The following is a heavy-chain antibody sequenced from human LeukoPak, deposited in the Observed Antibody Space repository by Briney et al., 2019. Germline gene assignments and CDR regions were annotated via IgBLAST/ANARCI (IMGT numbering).Heavy chain of an antibody. D-gene: IGHD2-21*02. CDR1: GYSFTSYW. Sequence: GESLQISCKGSGYSFTSYWIGWVRQMPGKGLEWMGIIYPGDSDTRYSPSFQGQVTISADKSISTAYLQWSSLKASDTAVYYCARLCGGDCYHKNFDYWGQGTLVTVSS. J-gene: IGHJ4*02. CDR2: IYPGDSDT. CDR3: ARLCGGDCYHKNFDY. V-gene: IGHV5-51*01.